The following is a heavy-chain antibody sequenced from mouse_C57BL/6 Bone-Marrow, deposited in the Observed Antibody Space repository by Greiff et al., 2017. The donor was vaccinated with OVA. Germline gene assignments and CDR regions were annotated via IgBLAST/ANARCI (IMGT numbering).Heavy chain of an antibody. CDR3: ARDDDYDGAY. D-gene: IGHD2-4*01. CDR1: GYSITSGYY. Sequence: DVKLQESGPGLVKPSQSLSLTCSVTGYSITSGYYWNWIRQFPGNKLEWMGYISYDGSNNYNPSLKNRISITRDTSKNQFFLKLNSVTTEDTATYYCARDDDYDGAYWGQGTLVTVSA. CDR2: ISYDGSN. J-gene: IGHJ3*01. V-gene: IGHV3-6*01.